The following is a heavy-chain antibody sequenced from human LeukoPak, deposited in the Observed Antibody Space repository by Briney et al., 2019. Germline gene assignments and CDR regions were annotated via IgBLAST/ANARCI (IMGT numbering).Heavy chain of an antibody. D-gene: IGHD4-17*01. CDR3: ARQGYGHYFGYYYDYMDV. V-gene: IGHV4-59*01. CDR1: GGSISSYY. J-gene: IGHJ6*03. CDR2: IYYSGST. Sequence: TSETLSLTCTVSGGSISSYYWSWIRQPPGKGLEWIGYIYYSGSTNYNPSLKSRVTISVDTSENQFSLKLSSVTAADTAVYYCARQGYGHYFGYYYDYMDVWGKGTMVTVSS.